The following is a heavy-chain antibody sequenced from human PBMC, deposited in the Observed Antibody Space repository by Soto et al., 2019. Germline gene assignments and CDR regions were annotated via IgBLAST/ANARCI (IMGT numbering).Heavy chain of an antibody. CDR3: AKDPRLDILTGPFDY. Sequence: QVQLVESGGGVVQPGRSLRLSCAASGFTFSSYGMHWVRQAPGKGLEWVAVISYDGSNKYYADSVKGRFTIYRDNSNNTLYLQMNSLRAEDTAVYYCAKDPRLDILTGPFDYWGHGTLVTGSS. CDR1: GFTFSSYG. V-gene: IGHV3-30*18. D-gene: IGHD3-9*01. CDR2: ISYDGSNK. J-gene: IGHJ4*01.